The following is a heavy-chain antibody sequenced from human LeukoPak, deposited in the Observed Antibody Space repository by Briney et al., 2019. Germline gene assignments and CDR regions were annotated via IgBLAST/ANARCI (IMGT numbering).Heavy chain of an antibody. D-gene: IGHD2-15*01. J-gene: IGHJ6*03. CDR1: GYTFTSYG. CDR3: ARDGSTTLYYYYMDV. Sequence: ASVKVSCKASGYTFTSYGISWVRQAPGQGLEWMGWISAYNGNTNYAQKLQGRVTMTTDTSTSTAYMELRSLRSDDTAMYYCARDGSTTLYYYYMDVWGKGTTVTVSS. CDR2: ISAYNGNT. V-gene: IGHV1-18*01.